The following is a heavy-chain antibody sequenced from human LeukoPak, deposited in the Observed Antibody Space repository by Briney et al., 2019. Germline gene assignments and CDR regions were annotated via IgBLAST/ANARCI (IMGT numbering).Heavy chain of an antibody. V-gene: IGHV4-59*01. J-gene: IGHJ4*02. CDR2: IYYSGST. Sequence: SETLSLTCTVSNGSISSYCWSWIRQPPGKGLEWIGYIYYSGSTNYNPSLKSRVTISVDTSKNQFSLKLTSVTAADTAVYYCARTWLYPYYFDYWGQGTLVTVSS. CDR1: NGSISSYC. D-gene: IGHD3-16*02. CDR3: ARTWLYPYYFDY.